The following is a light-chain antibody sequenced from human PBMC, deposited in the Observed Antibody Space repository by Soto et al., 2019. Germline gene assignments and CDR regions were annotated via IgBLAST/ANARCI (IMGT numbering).Light chain of an antibody. Sequence: QSVLTQPPSASGTPGQRVIISCSESSSDIGSNTVNWYQQIPGTAPKLLIYSYNQRPSGVPDRFSGSKSDTSASLAISGLQSEDEAEYYCAAWDDILNGVLFGGGTKLTVL. J-gene: IGLJ2*01. CDR3: AAWDDILNGVL. V-gene: IGLV1-44*01. CDR1: SSDIGSNT. CDR2: SYN.